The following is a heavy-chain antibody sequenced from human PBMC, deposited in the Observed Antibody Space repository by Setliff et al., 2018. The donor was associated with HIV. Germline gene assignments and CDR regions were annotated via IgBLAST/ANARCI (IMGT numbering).Heavy chain of an antibody. J-gene: IGHJ4*02. CDR2: INHSGST. Sequence: SETLSLTCAVYVESFSGFYWSWIRQTPGKGLEWIGEINHSGSTNYNPSLKSRVTISVDTSKNQFSLKLSFVTAADTAVYYCARDRCSGCYRFDYWGQGTLVTVSS. CDR1: VESFSGFY. CDR3: ARDRCSGCYRFDY. D-gene: IGHD6-19*01. V-gene: IGHV4-34*01.